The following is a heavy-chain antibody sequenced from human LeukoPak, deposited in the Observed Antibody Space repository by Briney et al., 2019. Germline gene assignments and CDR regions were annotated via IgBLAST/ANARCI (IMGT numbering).Heavy chain of an antibody. CDR2: FSYSGNT. V-gene: IGHV4-39*01. CDR3: ARHIDVNSSGWPPYFFDY. J-gene: IGHJ4*02. CDR1: GGSISGTTYY. Sequence: PSETLSLTCTVSGGSISGTTYYWGWIRQPPGEGLEWVGSFSYSGNTYYNPSLKSRVTISVDTSKNQFSLKLSSLTAADTAVYYCARHIDVNSSGWPPYFFDYWGQGPLVTVSS. D-gene: IGHD6-19*01.